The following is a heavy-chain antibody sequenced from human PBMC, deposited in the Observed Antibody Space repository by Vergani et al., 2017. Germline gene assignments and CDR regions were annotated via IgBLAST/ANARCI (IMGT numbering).Heavy chain of an antibody. V-gene: IGHV3-23*01. J-gene: IGHJ4*02. CDR3: VKDAGSYENFFDS. D-gene: IGHD1-26*01. Sequence: EVQLLESGGSLKQPGGSVRLSCAASGFTFSTYAMHWVRQAPGNGLEWVSALTGGGGSTYYADSFKGRFIISRDNSRDTLYLQMNSLSPEDTATYYCVKDAGSYENFFDSWGQGTLVTVSS. CDR2: LTGGGGST. CDR1: GFTFSTYA.